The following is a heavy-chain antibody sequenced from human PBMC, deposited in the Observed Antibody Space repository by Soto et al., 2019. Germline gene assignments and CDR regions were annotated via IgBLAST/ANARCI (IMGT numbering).Heavy chain of an antibody. Sequence: TLSLTCAGSGGAIIRCGYSWSWIRQPPGKGLEWIGYIYHSGSTYYNSSLKSRVTISVDRSKNQFSLKLSSVTAADTAVYYCASGSYYYDRRGYHHYWGQGAPVPVSS. CDR2: IYHSGST. J-gene: IGHJ4*02. CDR3: ASGSYYYDRRGYHHY. CDR1: GGAIIRCGYS. V-gene: IGHV4-30-2*01. D-gene: IGHD3-22*01.